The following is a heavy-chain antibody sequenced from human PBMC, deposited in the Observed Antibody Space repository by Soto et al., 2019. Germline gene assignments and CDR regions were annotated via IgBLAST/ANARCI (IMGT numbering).Heavy chain of an antibody. J-gene: IGHJ6*03. CDR1: VFTFPNYG. V-gene: IGHV3-23*01. CDR2: ISGGGRST. CDR3: AKKSRVGPFDYYMGV. D-gene: IGHD1-26*01. Sequence: EVQLLESGGGLVQVGVSLRLSCAASVFTFPNYGMNWVRQSPGKGLEWVSGISGGGRSTYNGDSVRGRFTISIAISKNPLYLQMKSLSADDTAVYYCAKKSRVGPFDYYMGVWCRGNTVTVSS.